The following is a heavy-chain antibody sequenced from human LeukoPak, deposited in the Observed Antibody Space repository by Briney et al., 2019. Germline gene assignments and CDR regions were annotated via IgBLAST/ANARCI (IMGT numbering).Heavy chain of an antibody. Sequence: GASVKVSCKASGYTFTDYYMHWVRQAPGQGLEWMGIINPSGGSTSYAQKFQGRVTMTRDTSTSTVYMELSSLRSEDTAVYYCARDQTYYYDSSGYMAYYFDYWGQGTLVTVSS. V-gene: IGHV1-46*01. CDR3: ARDQTYYYDSSGYMAYYFDY. CDR2: INPSGGST. CDR1: GYTFTDYY. D-gene: IGHD3-22*01. J-gene: IGHJ4*02.